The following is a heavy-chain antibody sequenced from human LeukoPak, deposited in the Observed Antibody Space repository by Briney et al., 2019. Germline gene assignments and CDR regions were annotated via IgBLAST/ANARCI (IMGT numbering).Heavy chain of an antibody. CDR3: AKEKEQLMDV. CDR2: IRYDGSNK. J-gene: IGHJ6*03. V-gene: IGHV3-30*02. Sequence: GGSLRLSCAASEFTFSNYGMHWVRQAPGKGLEWVAFIRYDGSNKYYADSEKGRFTISRDNSKNTLYLQMNSLRAEDTAVYYCAKEKEQLMDVWGKGTTVTVSS. D-gene: IGHD6-13*01. CDR1: EFTFSNYG.